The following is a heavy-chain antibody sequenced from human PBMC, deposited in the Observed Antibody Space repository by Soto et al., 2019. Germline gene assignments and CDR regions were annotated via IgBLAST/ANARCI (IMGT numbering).Heavy chain of an antibody. J-gene: IGHJ4*02. CDR3: ARSYGDLPDY. Sequence: GLVKPSETLSLNCSVSGGSIGTYFWGWIRQPPGKGLEWIGHIYYSGSTNYNPSLRSRVTISLDTSKNQFSLRLRSVSAADTAVYYCARSYGDLPDYWGQGTLVTVSS. V-gene: IGHV4-59*08. CDR1: GGSIGTYF. D-gene: IGHD4-17*01. CDR2: IYYSGST.